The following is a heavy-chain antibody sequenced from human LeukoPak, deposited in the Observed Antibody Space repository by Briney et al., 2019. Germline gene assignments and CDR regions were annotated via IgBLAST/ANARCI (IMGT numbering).Heavy chain of an antibody. CDR3: AKGPSVLRYFDWLPRDWYFDL. J-gene: IGHJ2*01. V-gene: IGHV3-23*01. CDR2: ISGSGGST. D-gene: IGHD3-9*01. CDR1: GFTFSSYA. Sequence: GGSLRLSWAASGFTFSSYAMSWVRQAPGRGLEWVSAISGSGGSTYYAVSVKGRFTISRDNSKNTLYLQMNSLRAEDTAVYYCAKGPSVLRYFDWLPRDWYFDLWGRGTLVTVSS.